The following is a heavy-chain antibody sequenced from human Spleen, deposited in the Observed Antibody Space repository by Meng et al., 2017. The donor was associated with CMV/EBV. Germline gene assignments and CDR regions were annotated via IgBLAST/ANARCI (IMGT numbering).Heavy chain of an antibody. J-gene: IGHJ4*02. Sequence: VQLLESGGGLVRPGGFLSLSCAASGFTFSSYAMSWVRQAPGKGLEWVAFIRYDGSNKYYADSVKGRFTISRDNSKNTLYLQMNSLRAEDTAVYYCAKDPWGFWGQGTLVTVSS. D-gene: IGHD7-27*01. CDR3: AKDPWGF. CDR1: GFTFSSYA. CDR2: IRYDGSNK. V-gene: IGHV3-30*02.